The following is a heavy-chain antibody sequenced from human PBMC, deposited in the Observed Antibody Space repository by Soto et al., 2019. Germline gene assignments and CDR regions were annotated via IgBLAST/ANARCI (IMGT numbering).Heavy chain of an antibody. Sequence: XGSLILSCAAYGFNLSHYGMHLVRQAPGKGLEWVSLTSYDGNKKYYGGSVEGRFTVSRDNSKKTVFLQMNSLRPEDTAVYYCAKGATSWSVYYYGMDVWGQGTAVTVS. CDR1: GFNLSHYG. D-gene: IGHD2-2*01. CDR2: TSYDGNKK. CDR3: AKGATSWSVYYYGMDV. J-gene: IGHJ6*02. V-gene: IGHV3-30*18.